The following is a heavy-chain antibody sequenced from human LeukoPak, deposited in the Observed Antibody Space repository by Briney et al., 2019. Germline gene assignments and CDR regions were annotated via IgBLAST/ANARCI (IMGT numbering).Heavy chain of an antibody. J-gene: IGHJ4*02. Sequence: GGSLRLSCAASGLIFSSYAMNWVRQAPGKGLEWISYISSDSGTIYYADSMKGRFTISRDNARNSLYLQMNSLRAEDTAVYYCARDKKGIDYWGQGTLVTVSS. CDR2: ISSDSGTI. V-gene: IGHV3-48*01. CDR1: GLIFSSYA. D-gene: IGHD3-10*01. CDR3: ARDKKGIDY.